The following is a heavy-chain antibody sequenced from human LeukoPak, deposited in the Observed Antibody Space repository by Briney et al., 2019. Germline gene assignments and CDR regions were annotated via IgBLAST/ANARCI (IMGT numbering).Heavy chain of an antibody. V-gene: IGHV1-18*01. Sequence: AASVTVSFKASGYTFTSYGISWVRQAPGQGLEWMGWISAYNGNTNYAQKLQGRVTMTTDTSTSTAYMELRSLRSDDTAVYYCARDKWAGGWTRLEDYWGQGTLVTVSS. CDR1: GYTFTSYG. D-gene: IGHD1-26*01. J-gene: IGHJ4*02. CDR3: ARDKWAGGWTRLEDY. CDR2: ISAYNGNT.